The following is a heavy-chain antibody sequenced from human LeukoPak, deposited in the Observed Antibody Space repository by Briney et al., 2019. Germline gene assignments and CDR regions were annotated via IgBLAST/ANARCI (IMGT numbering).Heavy chain of an antibody. CDR1: GFIFSGYW. CDR3: ARVTVPSSEVIFDY. CDR2: IKSDGSTT. V-gene: IGHV3-74*01. D-gene: IGHD1-20*01. Sequence: GGSLRLSCAASGFIFSGYWMHWVRQAPGKGLVWVSRIKSDGSTTRYADSVKGRFTISRDNAKNTLYLQMNSLRAEDTAVYYCARVTVPSSEVIFDYWGQGSLVTVSS. J-gene: IGHJ4*02.